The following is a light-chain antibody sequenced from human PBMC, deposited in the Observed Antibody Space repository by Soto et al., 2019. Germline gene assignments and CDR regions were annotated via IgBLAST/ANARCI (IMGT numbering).Light chain of an antibody. CDR3: QQYGSSLWT. V-gene: IGKV3-20*01. J-gene: IGKJ1*01. CDR1: QSVSSSY. Sequence: ESVLTQSVGTLSLSHAKRATLSCSASQSVSSSYLAWYQQKPGQAPRLLIYGASSRATGIPDRFSGSGSGTDFTLTISRLGPEDFAVYYCQQYGSSLWTVGQGTKVDI. CDR2: GAS.